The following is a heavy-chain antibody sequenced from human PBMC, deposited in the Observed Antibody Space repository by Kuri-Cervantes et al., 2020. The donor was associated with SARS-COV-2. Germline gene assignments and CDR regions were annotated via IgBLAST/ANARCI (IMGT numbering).Heavy chain of an antibody. CDR2: ISGSGGST. D-gene: IGHD3-10*01. CDR1: GFTFSSYA. V-gene: IGHV3-23*01. J-gene: IGHJ4*02. Sequence: GESLRLSCAASGFTFSSYAMSWVRQAPGKGLEWVSAISGSGGSTYYADSVKGRFTISRDNSKNSLYLQMNSLRDEDTAVYYCASLYYASGSNFWGQGTLVTVSS. CDR3: ASLYYASGSNF.